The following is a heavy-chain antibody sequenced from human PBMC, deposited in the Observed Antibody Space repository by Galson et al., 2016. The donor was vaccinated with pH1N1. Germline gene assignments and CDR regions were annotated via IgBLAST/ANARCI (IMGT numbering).Heavy chain of an antibody. CDR3: AREGYVSAWFAF. CDR2: ISPSGENT. CDR1: GFTYNNYA. Sequence: SLRLSCAASGFTYNNYALAWVRQAPGKGLEYVSSISPSGENTYYADSVKGRYTISRDNSKHTVYLQLNSVRAEDTAIYYCAREGYVSAWFAFWGRGAPVTVSA. D-gene: IGHD2-15*01. J-gene: IGHJ4*02. V-gene: IGHV3-23*01.